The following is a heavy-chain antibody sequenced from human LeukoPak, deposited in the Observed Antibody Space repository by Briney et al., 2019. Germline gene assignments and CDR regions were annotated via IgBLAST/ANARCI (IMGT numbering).Heavy chain of an antibody. J-gene: IGHJ6*02. CDR1: GGSISSGGYY. D-gene: IGHD3-3*01. Sequence: PSQTLSLTCTVSGGSISSGGYYWSWIRHHPGKGLEWIGYIYYSGSTYYNPSLKSRVTISVDTSKNQFSLKLSSVTAADTAVYYCASQYYDFWSGYPPTYYYGMDVWGQGTTVTVSS. CDR3: ASQYYDFWSGYPPTYYYGMDV. CDR2: IYYSGST. V-gene: IGHV4-31*03.